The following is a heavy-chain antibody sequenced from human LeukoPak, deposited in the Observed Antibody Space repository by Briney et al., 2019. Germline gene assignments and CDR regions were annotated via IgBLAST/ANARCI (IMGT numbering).Heavy chain of an antibody. V-gene: IGHV3-7*01. D-gene: IGHD3-10*01. CDR1: GFTFSSYW. Sequence: GGSLRLSCAASGFTFSSYWMSWVRQAPGKGLEWVANIKQDGSEKYYVDSVKGRFTISRDNAKNSLYLQMNSLRAEDTAVYYCARDLKSRSGSYSYYWGQGTLVTVSS. CDR3: ARDLKSRSGSYSYY. J-gene: IGHJ4*02. CDR2: IKQDGSEK.